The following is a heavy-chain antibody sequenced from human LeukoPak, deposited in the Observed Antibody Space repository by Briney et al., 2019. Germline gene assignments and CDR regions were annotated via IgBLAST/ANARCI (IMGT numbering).Heavy chain of an antibody. V-gene: IGHV1-2*02. J-gene: IGHJ6*02. D-gene: IGHD2-2*01. CDR3: ARDGAVVPAATNYGMDV. Sequence: ASVKVSCKASGYTFTGYYMHWVRQAPGQGLEWMGWINPNRGGTNYAQKFQGRVTMTRDTSISTAYMELSRLRSDDTAVYYCARDGAVVPAATNYGMDVWGQGTTVTVSS. CDR2: INPNRGGT. CDR1: GYTFTGYY.